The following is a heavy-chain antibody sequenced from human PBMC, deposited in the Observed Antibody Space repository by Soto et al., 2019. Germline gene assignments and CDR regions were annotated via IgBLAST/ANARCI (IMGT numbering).Heavy chain of an antibody. V-gene: IGHV3-33*01. D-gene: IGHD2-2*01. J-gene: IGHJ5*02. CDR2: IWSDGRKQ. Sequence: GVRQAPGKGLEWVAIIWSDGRKQYYADSVKGRFTISRDNSKNTLYLQMDDLRAEDTAMYYCAGEGIVVVPTAIGWFAPWGQGTQV. CDR3: AGEGIVVVPTAIGWFAP.